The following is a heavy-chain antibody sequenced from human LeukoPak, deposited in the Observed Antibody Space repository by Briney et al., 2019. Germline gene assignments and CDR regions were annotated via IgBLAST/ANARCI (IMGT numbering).Heavy chain of an antibody. D-gene: IGHD3-22*01. CDR3: AKDYGITMTTYYFDY. CDR2: ISYDGSNK. V-gene: IGHV3-30-3*01. Sequence: GGSLRLSCAASGFTFSSYAMHWVRQAPGKGLEWVTVISYDGSNKFYADSVKGRFTISRDNTKNTLYLQMNSLRAEDTAVYYCAKDYGITMTTYYFDYWGQGTLVTVSS. J-gene: IGHJ4*02. CDR1: GFTFSSYA.